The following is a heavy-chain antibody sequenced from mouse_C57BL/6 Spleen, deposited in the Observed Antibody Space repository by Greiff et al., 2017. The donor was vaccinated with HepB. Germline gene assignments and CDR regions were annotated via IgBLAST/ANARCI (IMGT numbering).Heavy chain of an antibody. CDR2: IYYSGTI. J-gene: IGHJ4*01. D-gene: IGHD1-1*02. V-gene: IGHV3-5*01. CDR1: GISITTGNYR. CDR3: ARGGGYYYYAMDY. Sequence: EVMLVESGPGLVKPSQTVFLTCTVTGISITTGNYRWSWIRQFPGNKLEWIGYIYYSGTITYNPSLTSRTTITRDTPKNQFFLEMNSLTAEDTATYYCARGGGYYYYAMDYWGQGTSVTVSS.